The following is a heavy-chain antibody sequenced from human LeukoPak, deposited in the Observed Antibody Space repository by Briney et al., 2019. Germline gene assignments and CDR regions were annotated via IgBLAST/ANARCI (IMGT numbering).Heavy chain of an antibody. D-gene: IGHD2-21*02. CDR2: ISGSGGIT. V-gene: IGHV3-23*01. J-gene: IGHJ4*02. Sequence: GGSLRLSCGVSGFTLNNYAMNWVRQAPGKGLEWGSSISGSGGITYYADSVKGRFTISRDNSKNTLYLEMNSIRAEDTAIYYCAKSVVVVTATSDFFDYWGQGTLVTVSS. CDR1: GFTLNNYA. CDR3: AKSVVVVTATSDFFDY.